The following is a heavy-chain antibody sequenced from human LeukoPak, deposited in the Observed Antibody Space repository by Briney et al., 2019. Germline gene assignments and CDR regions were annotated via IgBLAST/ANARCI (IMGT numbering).Heavy chain of an antibody. D-gene: IGHD2/OR15-2a*01. V-gene: IGHV3-30-3*01. CDR3: ARVPSNSSTWYGWFDP. Sequence: PGKSLRLSCAASGFSFKSYAMHWVRQAPGKGLEWVAVISYDGNHDYYADSVKGRFTLSRDNSKNTLYLQMNSLTTEDTALYFCARVPSNSSTWYGWFDPWGQGTLVTVSS. CDR1: GFSFKSYA. J-gene: IGHJ5*02. CDR2: ISYDGNHD.